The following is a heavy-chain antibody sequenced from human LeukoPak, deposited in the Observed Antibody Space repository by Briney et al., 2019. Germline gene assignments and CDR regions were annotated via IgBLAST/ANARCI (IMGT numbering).Heavy chain of an antibody. Sequence: GGSLRLSCAASGFTFSSYSMNWVRQAPGKGLEWVSSISSSSSYIYYADSVKGRFTISRDNAKNSLYLQMNSLRADDTAVYYCARAQGPGSGSYPTLDYWGQGTLVTVSS. D-gene: IGHD1-26*01. CDR1: GFTFSSYS. J-gene: IGHJ4*02. CDR3: ARAQGPGSGSYPTLDY. V-gene: IGHV3-21*04. CDR2: ISSSSSYI.